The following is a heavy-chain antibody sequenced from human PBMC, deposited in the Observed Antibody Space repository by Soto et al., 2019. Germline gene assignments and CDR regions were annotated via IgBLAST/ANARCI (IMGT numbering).Heavy chain of an antibody. J-gene: IGHJ3*02. CDR3: ARVERGTATTVVDAFDI. CDR1: GGSVSSGSYY. V-gene: IGHV4-34*01. Sequence: QVQLQQWGAGLLKPSETLSPTCAVYGGSVSSGSYYWSWIRQPPGKGLEWIGEMSHSGGTHFNPSLKSRVTISVDTSKNQFSLKMSSVTAADTALYYCARVERGTATTVVDAFDIWGPGTMVTVSS. D-gene: IGHD1-1*01. CDR2: MSHSGGT.